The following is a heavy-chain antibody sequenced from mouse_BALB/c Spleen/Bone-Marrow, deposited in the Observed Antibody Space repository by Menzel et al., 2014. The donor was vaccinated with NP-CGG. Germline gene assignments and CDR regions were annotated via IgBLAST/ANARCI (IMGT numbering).Heavy chain of an antibody. Sequence: EVQLVASGGGLVKPGGSLKLSCAASGFTFSDYYMYWVRQTPEKRLEWVATISDGGSYTYYPDSVKGRFTISRDNAKNNLYLQMSSLKSEDTAMYYCARGSSYFDYWGQGTTLTVSS. CDR1: GFTFSDYY. V-gene: IGHV5-4*02. D-gene: IGHD1-1*01. CDR2: ISDGGSYT. CDR3: ARGSSYFDY. J-gene: IGHJ2*01.